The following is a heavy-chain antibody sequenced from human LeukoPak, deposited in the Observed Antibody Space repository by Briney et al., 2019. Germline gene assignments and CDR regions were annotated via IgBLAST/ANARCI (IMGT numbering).Heavy chain of an antibody. CDR2: IRQDGSER. V-gene: IGHV3-7*01. CDR1: GFIFIHFW. J-gene: IGHJ6*03. CDR3: ARQNLYYDSWSGYSRDYYYMDV. D-gene: IGHD3-3*01. Sequence: GGSLRLSCEASGFIFIHFWMSWVRQAPGKGLEWVASIRQDGSERYYVDSVKGRFNISRDNAKNSLYLQVNSLRVEDTAIYYCARQNLYYDSWSGYSRDYYYMDVWGKGTTVTVSS.